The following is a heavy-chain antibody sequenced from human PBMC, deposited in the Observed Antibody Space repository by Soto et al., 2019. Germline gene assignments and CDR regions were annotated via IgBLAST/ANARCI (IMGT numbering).Heavy chain of an antibody. V-gene: IGHV4-34*01. CDR2: INHSGST. D-gene: IGHD3-3*01. J-gene: IGHJ4*02. CDR3: ARGIFWSGYHMALGY. Sequence: SETLSLTCAVYGGSFIGYYWSWSLQPPGKGLEWIGEINHSGSTNYNPSLKSRVTISVDTSKNQFSLKLSSVTATDTAVYYCARGIFWSGYHMALGYWGQGTLVTVS. CDR1: GGSFIGYY.